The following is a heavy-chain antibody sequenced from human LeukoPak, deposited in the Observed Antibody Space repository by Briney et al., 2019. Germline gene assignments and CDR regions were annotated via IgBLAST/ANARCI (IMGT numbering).Heavy chain of an antibody. CDR2: IKEDGSEK. V-gene: IGHV3-7*01. D-gene: IGHD5-18*01. J-gene: IGHJ4*02. CDR1: GFTFSRYW. Sequence: GGSLRLSCAGSGFTFSRYWMSWVRQAPGEGLEWVANIKEDGSEKYYVDSAKGRFTISRDNAKNSLYLQMNSLRAEDTAVYYCARGRIQLDYWGQGTLVTVSS. CDR3: ARGRIQLDY.